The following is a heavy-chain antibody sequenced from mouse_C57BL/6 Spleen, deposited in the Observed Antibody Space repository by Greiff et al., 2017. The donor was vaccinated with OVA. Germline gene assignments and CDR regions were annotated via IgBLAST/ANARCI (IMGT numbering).Heavy chain of an antibody. Sequence: EVKVVESGGGLVKPGGSLKLSCAASGFTFSDYGMHWVRQAPEKGLEWVAYISSGSSTIYYADTVKGRFTISRDNAKNTLFLQMTRLRSEDTAMYYCARDYYGVAQNWYFGVWGTGTTVTVSS. CDR3: ARDYYGVAQNWYFGV. D-gene: IGHD1-1*01. J-gene: IGHJ1*03. CDR1: GFTFSDYG. CDR2: ISSGSSTI. V-gene: IGHV5-17*01.